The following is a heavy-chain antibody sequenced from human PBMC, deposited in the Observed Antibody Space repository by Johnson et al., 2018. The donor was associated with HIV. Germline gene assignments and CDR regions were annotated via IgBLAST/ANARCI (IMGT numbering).Heavy chain of an antibody. CDR2: INHDVSAI. J-gene: IGHJ3*02. CDR1: GFTFSHNW. CDR3: GSLGDGHQKGAFEI. V-gene: IGHV3-7*01. D-gene: IGHD3-16*01. Sequence: EVQLVESGGDLVQPGGSLRLSCIGSGFTFSHNWMSWVRQAPGKGPEWVANINHDVSAIHYVESVKGRFTISRDNAKRSLFLQMNSLRVEDTAVYFCGSLGDGHQKGAFEIWGHGTMVTVSS.